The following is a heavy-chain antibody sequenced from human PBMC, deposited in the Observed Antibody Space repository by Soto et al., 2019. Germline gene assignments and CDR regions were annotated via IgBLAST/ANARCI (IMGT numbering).Heavy chain of an antibody. CDR2: ISGDGYSA. V-gene: IGHV3-23*01. CDR3: AKRHYVGSEIFDLAK. CDR1: GFIFSSNA. J-gene: IGHJ4*03. Sequence: EVRLWESGGGLVQPGGSLRLSCGGSGFIFSSNAMSWVRQAPGKGLEWVSSISGDGYSADYADSVKGRFTVSRHNSKSTLSLQMNGPRAEDTAVYYCAKRHYVGSEIFDLAKGGQGSLVTVCS. D-gene: IGHD3-10*01.